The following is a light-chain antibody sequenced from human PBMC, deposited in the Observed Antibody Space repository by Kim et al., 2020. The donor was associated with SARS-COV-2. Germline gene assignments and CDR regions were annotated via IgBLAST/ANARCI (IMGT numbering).Light chain of an antibody. Sequence: ATVGDRVTITGRESQDIAKSLAWYQQKPGKVPQVLIYAASTLQSGVPARFSGSGSGTEFTLTIGSLQTEDVATYYCQKYNNAPWTFGPGTKVDIK. CDR3: QKYNNAPWT. CDR1: QDIAKS. J-gene: IGKJ1*01. V-gene: IGKV1-27*01. CDR2: AAS.